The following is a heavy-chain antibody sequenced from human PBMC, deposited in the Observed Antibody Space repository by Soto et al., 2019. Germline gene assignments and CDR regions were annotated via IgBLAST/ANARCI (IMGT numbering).Heavy chain of an antibody. CDR3: ARDDTGGWFDP. J-gene: IGHJ5*02. D-gene: IGHD3-10*01. CDR1: GYTFTTYG. V-gene: IGHV1-18*01. CDR2: ISAYNGNT. Sequence: GSVKVSCKASGYTFTTYGISWVRQAPGQGLEWMGWISAYNGNTDYAQKFQGRVTMTTDTSTSTAYMELRSLRSDDTALYYCARDDTGGWFDPWGQGTLVSVS.